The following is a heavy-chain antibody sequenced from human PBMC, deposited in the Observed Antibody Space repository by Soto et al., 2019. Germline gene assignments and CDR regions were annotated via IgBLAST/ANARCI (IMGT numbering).Heavy chain of an antibody. V-gene: IGHV1-18*01. J-gene: IGHJ6*02. CDR3: ARGGDVNYYHGMDV. CDR1: SHG. Sequence: SHGISWVRQAPGQGLEWMGWIRAYNGKTNYAQNVQGRVTMTTDTSTRTAYMDLRSLRSDDTAVYYCARGGDVNYYHGMDVWGQGTPVTVSS. D-gene: IGHD5-12*01. CDR2: IRAYNGKT.